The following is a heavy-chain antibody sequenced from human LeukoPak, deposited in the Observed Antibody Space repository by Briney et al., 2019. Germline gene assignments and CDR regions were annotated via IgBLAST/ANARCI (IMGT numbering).Heavy chain of an antibody. J-gene: IGHJ4*02. D-gene: IGHD3-22*01. V-gene: IGHV3-21*01. CDR2: ISSGSSYI. Sequence: PGGSLRLSCAASGFTFSSYSMNWVRQAPGKGLEWVSSISSGSSYIYYADSVKGRFTISRDNAKNSLYLQMNSLRAEDTAVYYCARDGYYDSSDPFDYWGQGTLVTVSS. CDR3: ARDGYYDSSDPFDY. CDR1: GFTFSSYS.